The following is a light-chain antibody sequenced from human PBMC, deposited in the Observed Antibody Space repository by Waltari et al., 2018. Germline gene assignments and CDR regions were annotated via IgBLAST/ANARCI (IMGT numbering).Light chain of an antibody. CDR3: QQYDNWPPWT. J-gene: IGKJ1*01. CDR1: QRLTRK. Sequence: DTEMTQSPATLSVSPGERATLSCRASQRLTRKLAWYQQKPGQAPRLLIYAASTRATGIPDRFSGSGSGTEFTLTISSLQSEDFAVYYCQQYDNWPPWTFGQGTKVEVK. CDR2: AAS. V-gene: IGKV3-15*01.